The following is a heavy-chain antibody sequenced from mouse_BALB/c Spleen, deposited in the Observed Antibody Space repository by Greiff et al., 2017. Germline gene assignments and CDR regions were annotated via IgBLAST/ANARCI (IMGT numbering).Heavy chain of an antibody. Sequence: QVQLQQPGAELVKPGASVKLSCKASGYTFTSYWMHWVKQRPGQGLEWIGEINPSNGRTNYNEKFKSKATLTVDKSSSTAYMQLSSLTSEDSAVYYCAAYYRYGYAMDYWGQGTSVTVSS. CDR3: AAYYRYGYAMDY. J-gene: IGHJ4*01. V-gene: IGHV1S81*02. CDR1: GYTFTSYW. CDR2: INPSNGRT. D-gene: IGHD2-14*01.